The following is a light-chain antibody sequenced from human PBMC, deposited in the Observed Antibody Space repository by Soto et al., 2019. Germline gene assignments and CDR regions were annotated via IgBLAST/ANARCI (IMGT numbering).Light chain of an antibody. Sequence: IGLRQSPTPLSFSPGERATVSCMASQSVGTFVAWYQQKPGQAPRLLIYGASSRATGVPTRISGSGSGTEFTLTISSLQSEDFAVYYCQQYNSWPNTFGGGTKVDI. CDR3: QQYNSWPNT. CDR1: QSVGTF. V-gene: IGKV3D-15*01. CDR2: GAS. J-gene: IGKJ4*01.